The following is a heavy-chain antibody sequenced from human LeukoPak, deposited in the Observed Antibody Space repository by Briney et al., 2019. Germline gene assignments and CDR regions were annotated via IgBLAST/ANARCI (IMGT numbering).Heavy chain of an antibody. CDR3: ARVGINCSSTSCYRYYYYMDV. D-gene: IGHD2-2*02. J-gene: IGHJ6*03. CDR1: GGSISSGDYY. V-gene: IGHV4-30-4*08. CDR2: IYYSGST. Sequence: SQTLSLTCTVSGGSISSGDYYWSWIRQPPGKGLEWIGYIYYSGSTYYNPSLKSRVTISVDTSKNQFSLKLSSVTAADTAVYYCARVGINCSSTSCYRYYYYMDVWGKGTTVTVSS.